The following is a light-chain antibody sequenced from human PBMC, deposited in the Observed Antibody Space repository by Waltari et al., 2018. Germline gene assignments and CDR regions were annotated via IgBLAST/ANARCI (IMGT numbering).Light chain of an antibody. CDR1: QSISSG. J-gene: IGKJ1*01. V-gene: IGKV1-5*03. CDR3: QQYNSYSQT. Sequence: DIQMTQSPSTLSASVGDRVTITCRASQSISSGLAWYQQKPGKAPNLLIYKASSLESGVPSRFSGSGSGTEFTLTISSLQPDDFATYYCQQYNSYSQTFGQGTKVEIK. CDR2: KAS.